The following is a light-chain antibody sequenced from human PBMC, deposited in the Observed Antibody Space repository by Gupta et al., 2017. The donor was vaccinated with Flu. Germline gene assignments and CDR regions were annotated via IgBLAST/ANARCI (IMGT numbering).Light chain of an antibody. Sequence: VKITCTLSSANISDGNALHQHQPEPGPPPMLLLYSESSHFTGDPVPFSVSNSGSAAALSITSPHAQSEADYYYQSQACSPTIWVFGGGTKLTVL. V-gene: IGLV1-40*01. CDR3: QSQACSPTIWV. J-gene: IGLJ3*02. CDR1: SANISDGNA. CDR2: SES.